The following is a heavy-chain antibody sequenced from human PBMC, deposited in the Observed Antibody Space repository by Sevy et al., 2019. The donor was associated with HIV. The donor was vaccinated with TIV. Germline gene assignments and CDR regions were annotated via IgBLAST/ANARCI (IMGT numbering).Heavy chain of an antibody. CDR2: ISYAGSNK. CDR3: AGDVAFTTEYSYGMDV. D-gene: IGHD4-17*01. J-gene: IGHJ6*02. V-gene: IGHV3-30-3*01. Sequence: GGSLRLSCAASGFMFSSYSVHWVRQAPGKGLEWVAVISYAGSNKYYADSVKGRFTISRDNSKNTLYLQMNSLRAEDTAVYCCAGDVAFTTEYSYGMDVWGQGTTVTVSS. CDR1: GFMFSSYS.